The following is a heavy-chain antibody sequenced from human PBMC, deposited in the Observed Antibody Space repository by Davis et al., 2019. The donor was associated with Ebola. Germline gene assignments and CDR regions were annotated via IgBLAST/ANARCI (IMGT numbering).Heavy chain of an antibody. J-gene: IGHJ6*02. CDR2: ISSSSSYT. CDR3: AKPHLEVIFSGWANYYYYGMDV. Sequence: GGSLRLSCAASGFTFSDYYMSWIRQAPGKGLEWVSYISSSSSYTNYADSVKGRFTISRDNAKNSLYLQLNSLRAEDTAVYYCAKPHLEVIFSGWANYYYYGMDVWGQGTTVTVSS. V-gene: IGHV3-11*06. D-gene: IGHD6-19*01. CDR1: GFTFSDYY.